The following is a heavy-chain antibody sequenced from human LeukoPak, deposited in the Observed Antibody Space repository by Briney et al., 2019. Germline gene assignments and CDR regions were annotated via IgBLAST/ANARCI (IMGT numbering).Heavy chain of an antibody. D-gene: IGHD2-2*01. CDR1: GGSISSGGYS. Sequence: SETLSLTCAVSGGSISSGGYSWSWIRQPPGKGLEWIGYIYHSGSTYYNPSLKSRVTISVDRSKNQFSLKLSSVTAADTAVYYCARVSLVPAAHLDYWGQGTLVTVSS. CDR2: IYHSGST. V-gene: IGHV4-30-2*01. CDR3: ARVSLVPAAHLDY. J-gene: IGHJ4*02.